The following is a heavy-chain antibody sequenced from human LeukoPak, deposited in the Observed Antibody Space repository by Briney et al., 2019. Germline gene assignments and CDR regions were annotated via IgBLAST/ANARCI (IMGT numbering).Heavy chain of an antibody. J-gene: IGHJ4*02. CDR3: AKDARRSYGSGSLFYGY. CDR1: GFTVNSYS. V-gene: IGHV3-30-3*01. CDR2: ISEGENYK. Sequence: PGRSLRLSCAASGFTVNSYSMHWVRQAPGKGLEWVTAISEGENYKFYADSVRRLLTISRDTYKNTLYLQMNSLRDEDTAVYYCAKDARRSYGSGSLFYGYWGQGTLVTVSS. D-gene: IGHD3-10*01.